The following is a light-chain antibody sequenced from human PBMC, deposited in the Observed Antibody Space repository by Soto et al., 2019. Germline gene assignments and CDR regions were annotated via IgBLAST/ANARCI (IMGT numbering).Light chain of an antibody. CDR1: QTVSSNY. J-gene: IGKJ1*01. CDR2: GAS. V-gene: IGKV3-20*01. Sequence: EIVLTQSPGTLSLSPGQRATLSCRASQTVSSNYLAWYQQKPGQAPRLLIYGASSRTTGIADRFSGSGSGTDFTITISRLEPEDFAVYYCQQYGSSRWTFGQGTKVEIK. CDR3: QQYGSSRWT.